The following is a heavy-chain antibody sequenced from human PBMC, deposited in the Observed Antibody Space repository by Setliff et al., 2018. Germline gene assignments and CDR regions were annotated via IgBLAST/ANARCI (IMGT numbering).Heavy chain of an antibody. D-gene: IGHD2-2*02. J-gene: IGHJ4*02. CDR2: SYSGGPST. CDR3: AKEWGYCNSASCHRPFDS. Sequence: GGSLRLSCTASGFAFPNFAMSWVRQIAGKGLEWVSTSYSGGPSTYYADSVKGRFIISRDDSESTLFPQMDSLRVGDTAVYYCAKEWGYCNSASCHRPFDSWGQGTLVTVSS. CDR1: GFAFPNFA. V-gene: IGHV3-23*03.